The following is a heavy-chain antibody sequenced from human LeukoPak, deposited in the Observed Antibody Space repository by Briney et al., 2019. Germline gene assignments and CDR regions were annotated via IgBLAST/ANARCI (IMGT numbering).Heavy chain of an antibody. CDR3: ARRSIYSSSWFDP. CDR1: GGSISSYY. D-gene: IGHD6-6*01. V-gene: IGHV4-4*09. J-gene: IGHJ5*02. Sequence: SETLSLTCTVSGGSISSYYWSWIRQPPGKGLEWIGYVYTSGSTNYNPSLKSRVTISVDTSKNQFSLKLSSVTAADTAVYYCARRSIYSSSWFDPWGQGTLVTVSS. CDR2: VYTSGST.